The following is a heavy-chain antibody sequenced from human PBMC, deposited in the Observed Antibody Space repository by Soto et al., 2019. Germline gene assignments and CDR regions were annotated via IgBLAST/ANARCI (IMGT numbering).Heavy chain of an antibody. V-gene: IGHV3-48*03. CDR2: ISSSGSTI. CDR3: ARDKSYCSGGSCYGGLGGMDV. CDR1: GFTFSSYE. Sequence: GGSLRLSCAASGFTFSSYEMNWVRQAPGKGLEWVSYISSSGSTIYYADSVKGRFTISRDNAKNSLYLQMNSLRAEDTAVYYCARDKSYCSGGSCYGGLGGMDVWGQGT. J-gene: IGHJ6*02. D-gene: IGHD2-15*01.